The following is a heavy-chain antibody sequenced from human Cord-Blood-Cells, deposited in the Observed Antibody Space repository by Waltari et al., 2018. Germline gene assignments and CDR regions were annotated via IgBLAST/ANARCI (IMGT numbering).Heavy chain of an antibody. J-gene: IGHJ3*02. CDR2: IYYCGST. D-gene: IGHD3-22*01. CDR3: ARPNYDSSGYCHAVDI. V-gene: IGHV4-39*01. Sequence: QLQLQESGPGLVPPSGTRSLACTVAGRSISSSSSYSGCVRQPPGKGLGWIGSIYYCGSTYYNQSLKSRVTISVDTAKNLFSLKLSSVTAADTAVYYCARPNYDSSGYCHAVDIWGQGTMVTVSS. CDR1: GRSISSSSSY.